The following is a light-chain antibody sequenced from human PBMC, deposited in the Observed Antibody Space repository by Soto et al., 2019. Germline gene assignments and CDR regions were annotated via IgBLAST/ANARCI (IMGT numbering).Light chain of an antibody. Sequence: VVLTQSPLSLPVNFGQPASISCRSSKSLVYSDGNTHLSWFHQRPGQSPRRLIYRVSSRDSGVPDRYSGSGSGTDFTLEISRVEAEEVRISFCTQPTHWPRTFEQVTKVDVK. CDR2: RVS. CDR1: KSLVYSDGNTH. V-gene: IGKV2-30*01. J-gene: IGKJ1*01. CDR3: TQPTHWPRT.